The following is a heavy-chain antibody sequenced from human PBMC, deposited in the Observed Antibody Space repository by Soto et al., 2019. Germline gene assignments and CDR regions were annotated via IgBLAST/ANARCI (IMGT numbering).Heavy chain of an antibody. CDR2: ISGSGGST. Sequence: GGSLRLSCAASGFTFSSYAMSWVRQAPGKGLEWVSAISGSGGSTYYADSVKGRFTISRDNSKNTLYLQMNSLRAEDTAVYCCAKRREWFGELSYFDYWGQGTLVTVSS. V-gene: IGHV3-23*01. CDR3: AKRREWFGELSYFDY. CDR1: GFTFSSYA. J-gene: IGHJ4*02. D-gene: IGHD3-10*01.